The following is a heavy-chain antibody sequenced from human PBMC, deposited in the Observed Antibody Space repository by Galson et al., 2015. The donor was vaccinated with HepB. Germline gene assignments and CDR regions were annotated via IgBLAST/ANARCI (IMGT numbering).Heavy chain of an antibody. CDR1: VYPFTSAG. J-gene: IGHJ6*02. CDR3: ARELISSWYSPYYDGMDV. Sequence: SVKDSCKSSVYPFTSAGTGWERQAPGQGLEWMGWISAYNGNTNSAQKLQGRVTMTTDTSTSTAYMELRSLRSDDTAVYYCARELISSWYSPYYDGMDVWGQGTTVTVSS. CDR2: ISAYNGNT. V-gene: IGHV1-18*01. D-gene: IGHD6-13*01.